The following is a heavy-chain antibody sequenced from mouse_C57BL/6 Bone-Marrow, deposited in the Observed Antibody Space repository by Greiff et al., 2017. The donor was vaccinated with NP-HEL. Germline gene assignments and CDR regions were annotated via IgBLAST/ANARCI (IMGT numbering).Heavy chain of an antibody. J-gene: IGHJ4*01. CDR1: GYAFSSYW. V-gene: IGHV1-80*01. D-gene: IGHD2-1*01. Sequence: VQLVESGAELVKPGASVKISCKASGYAFSSYWMNWVKQRPGKGLEWIGQIYPGDGDTNYNGKFKGKATLTADKSSSTAYMQLSSLTSEDSAVYFCARDYGNYDYAMDYWGQGTSVTVSS. CDR3: ARDYGNYDYAMDY. CDR2: IYPGDGDT.